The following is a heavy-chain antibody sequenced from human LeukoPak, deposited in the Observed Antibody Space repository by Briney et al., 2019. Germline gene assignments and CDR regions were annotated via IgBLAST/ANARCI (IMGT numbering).Heavy chain of an antibody. Sequence: GGSLRLSCAASGFTFSIYSMNWVRQAPGKGLEWVSSISSSSSFISYADSVQGRFTISRDNAKNSLYLQMNSLRAEDTAVDYCAKKRESSSSHFDCWGQGPLVTVSS. J-gene: IGHJ4*02. CDR3: AKKRESSSSHFDC. V-gene: IGHV3-21*06. CDR1: GFTFSIYS. CDR2: ISSSSSFI. D-gene: IGHD6-6*01.